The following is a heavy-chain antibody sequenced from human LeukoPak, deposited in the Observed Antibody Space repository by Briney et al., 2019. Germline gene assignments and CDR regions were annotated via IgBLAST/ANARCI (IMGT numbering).Heavy chain of an antibody. CDR3: ARVPADY. V-gene: IGHV3-21*01. CDR1: GFTFSSYS. CDR2: ISSSSSHI. J-gene: IGHJ4*02. Sequence: PGGSLRLSCAASGFTFSSYSMNWVRQAPGKGLEWVPSISSSSSHIYYADSVKDRFTISRDNAKNSLYLQMNSLRAEDTAVYYCARVPADYWGQGTLVTVSS.